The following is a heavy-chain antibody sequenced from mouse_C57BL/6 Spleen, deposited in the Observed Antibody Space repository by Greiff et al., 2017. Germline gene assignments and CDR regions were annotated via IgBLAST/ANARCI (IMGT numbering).Heavy chain of an antibody. J-gene: IGHJ1*03. CDR3: ARLITTVVATDWYFDV. CDR1: GYTFTSYW. Sequence: QVQLQQPGAELVRPGSSVKLSCKASGYTFTSYWMHWVKQRPIQGLEWIGNIDPSDSETHYNQKFKDKATLTVDKSSSTAYMQLSSLTSEDSAVYYCARLITTVVATDWYFDVWGTGTTVTVSS. D-gene: IGHD1-1*01. V-gene: IGHV1-52*01. CDR2: IDPSDSET.